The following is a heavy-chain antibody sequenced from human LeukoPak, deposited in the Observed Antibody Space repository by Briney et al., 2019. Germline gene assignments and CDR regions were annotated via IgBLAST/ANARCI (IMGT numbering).Heavy chain of an antibody. D-gene: IGHD3-10*01. V-gene: IGHV1-2*02. Sequence: ASVKVSCKASGYTFTSYYMHWVRQAPGQGLEWMGWINPNSGGTNYAQKFQGRVTMTRDTSISTAYMELSRLRSDDTAVYYCARRGYYYYYMDVWGKGTTVTISS. CDR1: GYTFTSYY. CDR2: INPNSGGT. J-gene: IGHJ6*03. CDR3: ARRGYYYYYMDV.